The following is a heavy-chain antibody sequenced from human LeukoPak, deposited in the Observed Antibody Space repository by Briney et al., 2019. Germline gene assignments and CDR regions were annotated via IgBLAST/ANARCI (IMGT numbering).Heavy chain of an antibody. D-gene: IGHD3-22*01. CDR3: ARDALKYYYDSRPPGY. Sequence: GASVKVSCKVSGYTLTELSMHWVRQAPGKGLEWMGGFDPEDGETIYAQKFQGRVTMTEDTSTDTAYMELSSLRAEDTAVYYCARDALKYYYDSRPPGYWGQGTLVTVSS. CDR1: GYTLTELS. V-gene: IGHV1-24*01. J-gene: IGHJ4*02. CDR2: FDPEDGET.